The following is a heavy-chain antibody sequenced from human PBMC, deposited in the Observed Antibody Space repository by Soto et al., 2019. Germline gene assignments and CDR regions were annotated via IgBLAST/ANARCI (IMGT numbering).Heavy chain of an antibody. CDR2: ISYDGSIE. J-gene: IGHJ4*02. Sequence: QVQLVESGGDVVQPGRSLRLSCAASGFIFSSYGMHWVRQAPGKGLEWVTGISYDGSIEYYGDSVKGRLTISRDNSKNMLYLQMNSLRAEDTAVYYCAKDRLSSGWYYFDYWGQGTLVTVSS. D-gene: IGHD6-19*01. CDR1: GFIFSSYG. V-gene: IGHV3-30*18. CDR3: AKDRLSSGWYYFDY.